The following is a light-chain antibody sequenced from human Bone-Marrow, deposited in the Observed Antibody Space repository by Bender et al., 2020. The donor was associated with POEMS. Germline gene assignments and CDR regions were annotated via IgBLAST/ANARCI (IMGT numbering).Light chain of an antibody. CDR2: EDT. CDR3: CSYTSSSTI. Sequence: QSALTQPASVSASPGQSITISCTGTVNDVGHYSLVSWYQQHPGQAPKLIIYEDTKRPSDISSRFSGSKSGNTASLTISGLQPEDEADYYCCSYTSSSTIFGTGTEVTVL. CDR1: VNDVGHYSL. J-gene: IGLJ1*01. V-gene: IGLV2-14*02.